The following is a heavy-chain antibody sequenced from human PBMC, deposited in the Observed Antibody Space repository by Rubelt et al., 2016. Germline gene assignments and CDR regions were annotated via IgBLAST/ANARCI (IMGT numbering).Heavy chain of an antibody. CDR1: GYTFTSYG. CDR3: ARDRIRIAARQGWYFDL. D-gene: IGHD6-6*01. CDR2: ISAYNGNT. Sequence: QVQLVQSGAEVKKPGASVKVSCKASGYTFTSYGISWVRQAPGQGIEWMGWISAYNGNTNYAQKLQGGVTMTTDTATSTAYMELRSLRSDDTAVYYCARDRIRIAARQGWYFDLWGRGTLVTVSS. J-gene: IGHJ2*01. V-gene: IGHV1-18*01.